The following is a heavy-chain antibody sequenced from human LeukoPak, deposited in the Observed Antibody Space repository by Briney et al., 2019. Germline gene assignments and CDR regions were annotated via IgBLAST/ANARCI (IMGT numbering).Heavy chain of an antibody. CDR2: ISAYNGNT. V-gene: IGHV1-18*01. CDR1: GYTFTSYG. CDR3: AREIGYDFWSGYYLSSKEPNDAFNI. D-gene: IGHD3-3*01. J-gene: IGHJ3*02. Sequence: GASVKVSCKASGYTFTSYGISWVRQAPGQGLEWMGWISAYNGNTNYAQKLQGRVTMTTDTSTSTAYMELRSLRSDDTAVYYCAREIGYDFWSGYYLSSKEPNDAFNIWGQGTMVTVSS.